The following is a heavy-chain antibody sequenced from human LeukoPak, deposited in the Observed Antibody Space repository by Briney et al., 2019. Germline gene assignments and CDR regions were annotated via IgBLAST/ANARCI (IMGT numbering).Heavy chain of an antibody. Sequence: GGSLRLSCAASGFSLSTNYMSWVRQAPGKGLEWVSVIYSSGSTYYADSVKGRFTISRDTSENTVYLQMNSLRADDTAVYYCARRQDDSPLGYWGQGTLVTVSS. CDR1: GFSLSTNY. V-gene: IGHV3-53*01. CDR3: ARRQDDSPLGY. J-gene: IGHJ4*02. CDR2: IYSSGST. D-gene: IGHD3-9*01.